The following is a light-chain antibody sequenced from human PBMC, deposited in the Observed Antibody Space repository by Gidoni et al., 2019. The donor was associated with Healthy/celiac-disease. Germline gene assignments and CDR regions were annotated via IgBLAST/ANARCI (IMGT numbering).Light chain of an antibody. CDR2: AAS. Sequence: IQMTKSPSSLSASVGDRVTITCRASQSISSYLNWYQQKPGKAPKLIIYAASSLQSGVPSRFSGSGSGTDFTLTISSLQPEDFATYYCQQSYSTPYTFGQGTKLEIK. V-gene: IGKV1-39*01. CDR1: QSISSY. J-gene: IGKJ2*01. CDR3: QQSYSTPYT.